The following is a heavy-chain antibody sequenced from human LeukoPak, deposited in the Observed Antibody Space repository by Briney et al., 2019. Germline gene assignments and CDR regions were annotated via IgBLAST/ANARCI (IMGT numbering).Heavy chain of an antibody. CDR1: GGSISSGGYY. J-gene: IGHJ3*02. CDR2: IYYSGST. CDR3: ARVVVVVPAAVDAFDI. Sequence: SETLSLTCTVSGGSISSGGYYWSWIRQHPWKGLEWIGYIYYSGSTYYNPSLKSRVTISVDTSKNQFSLKLSSVTAADTAVYYCARVVVVVPAAVDAFDIWGQGTMVTVSS. D-gene: IGHD2-2*01. V-gene: IGHV4-31*03.